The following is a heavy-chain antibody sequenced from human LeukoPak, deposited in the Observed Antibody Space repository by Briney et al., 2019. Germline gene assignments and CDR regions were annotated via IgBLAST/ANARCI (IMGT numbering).Heavy chain of an antibody. D-gene: IGHD3-22*01. CDR1: GFIFSDYW. J-gene: IGHJ4*02. CDR2: IKPDGSEK. V-gene: IGHV3-7*01. CDR3: ARWVLTYFYDGRGYHSFDF. Sequence: GGSLRLSCAASGFIFSDYWMSWVRQAPGKGLEWVANIKPDGSEKYYVDSVEGQFTISRDNAKNSLYLQMNSLRAEDTAVYYCARWVLTYFYDGRGYHSFDFWGQGSLVTVSS.